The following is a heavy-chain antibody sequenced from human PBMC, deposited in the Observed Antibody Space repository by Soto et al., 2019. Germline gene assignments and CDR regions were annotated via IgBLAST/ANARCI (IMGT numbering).Heavy chain of an antibody. Sequence: QVQLVQSGAEVKKPGASVKDSCKASGYTFTSYDINWVRQATGQGLEWMGWKNPNSGNTGYAQKFQGRVTMPRNTSISTAYMELSSLRSEGTAVYYCARTLYGDNVDYWGQGTLVAVSS. CDR1: GYTFTSYD. D-gene: IGHD4-17*01. V-gene: IGHV1-8*01. CDR3: ARTLYGDNVDY. CDR2: KNPNSGNT. J-gene: IGHJ4*02.